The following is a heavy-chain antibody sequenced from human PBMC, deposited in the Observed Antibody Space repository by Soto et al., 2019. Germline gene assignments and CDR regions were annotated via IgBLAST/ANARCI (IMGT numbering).Heavy chain of an antibody. CDR1: GFTFSDYY. V-gene: IGHV3-11*06. CDR3: ARVYDSSGYYSAGFDY. Sequence: QVQLVESGGSLVKPGGSLRLSCAASGFTFSDYYMSWIRQAPGKGLEWVSYISSSSSYTNYADSVKGRFTISRDNAKNSLYLQMNSLRAEDTAVYYCARVYDSSGYYSAGFDYWGQGTLVTVSS. D-gene: IGHD3-22*01. J-gene: IGHJ4*02. CDR2: ISSSSSYT.